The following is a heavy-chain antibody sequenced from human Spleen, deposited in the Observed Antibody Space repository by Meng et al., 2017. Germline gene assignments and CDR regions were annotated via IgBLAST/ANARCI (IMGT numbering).Heavy chain of an antibody. Sequence: GSVKVSCKASGYTFTCYYIHWLRQAPGQGLEWMGWINPNSGGTTYAQKFQGRVTLTRDTSISTAYMDLSGLKSDDTAGYYCARWGYYVRDSSTGGDYWGQGTLVTVSS. D-gene: IGHD3-16*01. J-gene: IGHJ4*02. V-gene: IGHV1-2*02. CDR1: GYTFTCYY. CDR2: INPNSGGT. CDR3: ARWGYYVRDSSTGGDY.